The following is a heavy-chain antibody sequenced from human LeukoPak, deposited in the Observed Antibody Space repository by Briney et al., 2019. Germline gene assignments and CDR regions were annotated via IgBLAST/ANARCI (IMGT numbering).Heavy chain of an antibody. CDR3: ARHQFGTPPDD. Sequence: PSETLSLTCTVSGGSISSSSYYWGWIRQPPGKGLEWIGSIYYSGSTYYNPSLKSRVTISVDTSKNQFSLKLSSVIAADTAVYYCARHQFGTPPDDWGQGTTVTVSS. D-gene: IGHD1-14*01. J-gene: IGHJ6*02. CDR2: IYYSGST. CDR1: GGSISSSSYY. V-gene: IGHV4-39*01.